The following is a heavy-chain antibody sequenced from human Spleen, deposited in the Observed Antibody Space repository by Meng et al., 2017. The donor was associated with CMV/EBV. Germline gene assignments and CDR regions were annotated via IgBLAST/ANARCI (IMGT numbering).Heavy chain of an antibody. D-gene: IGHD4-11*01. CDR3: ARSSNPYYYYGMDV. Sequence: GSLRLSCAVYGGSFNGYYWTWIRQSPGKGLEWIGEINHSGRPDYNPSLKSRVTISVDTSKNQFSLKLSSVTAADTAVYYCARSSNPYYYYGMDVWGQGTTVTVSS. J-gene: IGHJ6*02. CDR1: GGSFNGYY. V-gene: IGHV4-34*01. CDR2: INHSGRP.